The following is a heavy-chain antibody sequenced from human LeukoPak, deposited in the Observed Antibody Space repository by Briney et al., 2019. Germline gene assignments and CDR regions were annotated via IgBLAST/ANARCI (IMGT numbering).Heavy chain of an antibody. J-gene: IGHJ4*02. Sequence: SETLSLTCTVSGGSISSGDYYWSWIRQPPGKGLEWIGYIYYSGSTYYNPSLKSRVTISVDTSKNQFSLKLSSVTAADTAVYYCARARYYYDSSGPGSPFSPERKRAWSYYFDYWGQGTLVTVSS. CDR3: ARARYYYDSSGPGSPFSPERKRAWSYYFDY. D-gene: IGHD3-22*01. V-gene: IGHV4-30-4*01. CDR1: GGSISSGDYY. CDR2: IYYSGST.